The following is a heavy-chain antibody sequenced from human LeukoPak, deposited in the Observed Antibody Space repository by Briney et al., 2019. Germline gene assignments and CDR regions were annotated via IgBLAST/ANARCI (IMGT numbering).Heavy chain of an antibody. V-gene: IGHV4-59*08. D-gene: IGHD6-13*01. Sequence: PAEPLSLTCTVSGGSISSYYWSWIRQPPGKGLEWIGYIYYSGSTNYNPSLKSRVTISVDTSKNQFSLKLSSVTAADTAVYYCARSYGAAAGNWFDPWGQGTLVAVSS. CDR2: IYYSGST. CDR1: GGSISSYY. CDR3: ARSYGAAAGNWFDP. J-gene: IGHJ5*02.